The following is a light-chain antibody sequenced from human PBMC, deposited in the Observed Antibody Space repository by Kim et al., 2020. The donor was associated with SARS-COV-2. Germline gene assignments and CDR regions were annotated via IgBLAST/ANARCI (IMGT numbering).Light chain of an antibody. CDR2: EDT. Sequence: EKSASWYQQRPGQSPVLVMCEDTKRPSGIPERFSGSTSGNTATLTISGAQPLDEADYYCQAWDSDIHVVFGGGTQLTVL. CDR3: QAWDSDIHVV. CDR1: EKS. V-gene: IGLV3-1*01. J-gene: IGLJ2*01.